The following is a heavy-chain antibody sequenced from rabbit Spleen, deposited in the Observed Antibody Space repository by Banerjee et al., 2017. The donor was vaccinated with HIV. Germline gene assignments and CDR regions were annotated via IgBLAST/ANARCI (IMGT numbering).Heavy chain of an antibody. Sequence: QSLEESGGDLVKPGASLTLTCTASGFSFSSSYWKHWVRQAPGKGLEWIARIRDGDGSTAYASWAKGRFTISKTSSTTVTLQMTSLTAADTATYFCARNMSLWGQGTLVTVS. V-gene: IGHV1S40*01. CDR3: ARNMSL. J-gene: IGHJ4*01. CDR1: GFSFSSSYW. CDR2: IRDGDGST.